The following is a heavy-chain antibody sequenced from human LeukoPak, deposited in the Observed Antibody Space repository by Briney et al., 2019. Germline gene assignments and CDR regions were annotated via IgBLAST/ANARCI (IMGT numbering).Heavy chain of an antibody. D-gene: IGHD2-21*02. CDR2: IYYSGST. CDR1: GGSISSYY. CDR3: ASSLLAYCGGDCYSIDY. Sequence: SETLSLTCTVSGGSISSYYWSWIRQPPGKGLEWIGYIYYSGSTNYNPSLKSRVTISVDTSKNQFSLKLSSVTAADTAVYYCASSLLAYCGGDCYSIDYWGQGTLVTVSS. J-gene: IGHJ4*02. V-gene: IGHV4-59*01.